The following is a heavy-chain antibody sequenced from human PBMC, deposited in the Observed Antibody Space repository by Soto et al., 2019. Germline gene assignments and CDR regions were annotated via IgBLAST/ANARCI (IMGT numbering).Heavy chain of an antibody. Sequence: ASVKVSCKASGYTFTSYGISWVRQAPGQGLEWMGWISAYNGNTNYAQKLQGRVTMTTDTSTSTAYMELRSLRSDDTAVYYCARDNGDYENNWFDPWGQGTLVTGSS. CDR1: GYTFTSYG. CDR2: ISAYNGNT. J-gene: IGHJ5*02. CDR3: ARDNGDYENNWFDP. V-gene: IGHV1-18*01. D-gene: IGHD4-17*01.